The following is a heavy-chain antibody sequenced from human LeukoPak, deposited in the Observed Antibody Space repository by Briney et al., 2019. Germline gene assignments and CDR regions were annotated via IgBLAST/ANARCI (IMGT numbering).Heavy chain of an antibody. Sequence: GGSLRLSCAASGFTFDTYTMNWVRQAPGKGLEWVSYISGSSGIIDYADSVRGRFTISRDNAKNSLYLQMNSLRVEDTAVYYCARVPGYSWGQGTLVTVSS. D-gene: IGHD6-13*01. CDR1: GFTFDTYT. CDR2: ISGSSGII. J-gene: IGHJ4*02. V-gene: IGHV3-48*01. CDR3: ARVPGYS.